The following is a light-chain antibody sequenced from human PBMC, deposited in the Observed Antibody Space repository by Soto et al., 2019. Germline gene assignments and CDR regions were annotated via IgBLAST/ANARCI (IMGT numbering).Light chain of an antibody. CDR2: KAS. Sequence: DIQMTQSPSTLSASVGDRVPITCRASESIDSWLAWHQQKPGRAPKLLISKASSLESGVPSRFSGSGFGTEFTLTISSLQPDDFATYYCQQYNSYRAFGQGTKVDIK. CDR1: ESIDSW. V-gene: IGKV1-5*03. CDR3: QQYNSYRA. J-gene: IGKJ1*01.